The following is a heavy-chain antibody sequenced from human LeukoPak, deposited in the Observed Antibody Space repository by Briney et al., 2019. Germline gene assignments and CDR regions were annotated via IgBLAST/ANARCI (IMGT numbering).Heavy chain of an antibody. V-gene: IGHV5-51*01. CDR3: ARHPDCTRTSCYVDYYGMDV. J-gene: IGHJ6*02. CDR1: GYRFTSYW. D-gene: IGHD2-2*01. CDR2: INPRDSDT. Sequence: GESLSISCKGSGYRFTSYWIGWVRQMPGKGLEWMGIINPRDSDTRYSPSFQGQVTISADKSISTAYLQWSSLKASDTAMYYCARHPDCTRTSCYVDYYGMDVWGQGTTVTVSS.